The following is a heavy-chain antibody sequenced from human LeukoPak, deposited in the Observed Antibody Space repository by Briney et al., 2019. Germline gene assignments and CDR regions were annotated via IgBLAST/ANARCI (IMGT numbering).Heavy chain of an antibody. Sequence: ASVTVSCTASGYTFTSYAMHWVRQAPGQRLEWMGWINAGNGNTKYSQKFQGRVTITRDTSASTAYMELSSLRSEDTAVYYCASPRYCSGGSCYSRAFDIWGQGTMVTVSS. J-gene: IGHJ3*02. CDR2: INAGNGNT. CDR1: GYTFTSYA. V-gene: IGHV1-3*01. CDR3: ASPRYCSGGSCYSRAFDI. D-gene: IGHD2-15*01.